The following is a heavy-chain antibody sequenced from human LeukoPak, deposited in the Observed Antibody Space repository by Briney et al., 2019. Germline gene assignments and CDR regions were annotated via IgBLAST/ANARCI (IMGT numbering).Heavy chain of an antibody. V-gene: IGHV3-33*01. J-gene: IGHJ5*02. CDR2: IWYDGSNK. CDR1: GFTSSSYG. Sequence: GGSLRLSCAASGFTSSSYGMHWVRQAPGKGLEWVAVIWYDGSNKYYADSVKGRFTISRDNSKNTLYLQMNSLRAEDTAVYYCARDRTYYDSLDPWGQGTLVTVSS. D-gene: IGHD3-22*01. CDR3: ARDRTYYDSLDP.